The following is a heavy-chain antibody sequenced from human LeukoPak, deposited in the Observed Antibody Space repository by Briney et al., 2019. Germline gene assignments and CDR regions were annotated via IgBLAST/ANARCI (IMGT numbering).Heavy chain of an antibody. CDR2: ISYDGSNK. CDR3: AKEIAARPKYYFDY. CDR1: GFTFSSYA. Sequence: GRSLRLSCAASGFTFSSYAMHWVRQAPGKGLEWVAVISYDGSNKYYADSVKGRFTISRDNSKNTLYLQMNSLRAEDTAVYYCAKEIAARPKYYFDYWGQGTLVTVSS. D-gene: IGHD6-6*01. V-gene: IGHV3-30-3*01. J-gene: IGHJ4*02.